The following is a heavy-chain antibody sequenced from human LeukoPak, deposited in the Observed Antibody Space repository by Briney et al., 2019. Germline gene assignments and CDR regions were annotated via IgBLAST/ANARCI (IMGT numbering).Heavy chain of an antibody. Sequence: ASVKVSCKASGYTFTSYAMNWVRQTPGQGLEWMGWINTNTGNPTYAQGFTGRFVFSLDTSVSTAYLQISSLKAEDTAVYYCATPGYSSSWYVVQHWGQGTLVTVSS. CDR2: INTNTGNP. V-gene: IGHV7-4-1*02. D-gene: IGHD6-13*01. J-gene: IGHJ1*01. CDR3: ATPGYSSSWYVVQH. CDR1: GYTFTSYA.